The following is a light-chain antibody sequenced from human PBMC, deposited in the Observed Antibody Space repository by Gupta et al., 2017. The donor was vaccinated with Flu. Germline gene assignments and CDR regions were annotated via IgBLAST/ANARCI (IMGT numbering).Light chain of an antibody. J-gene: IGLJ2*01. V-gene: IGLV2-11*01. Sequence: QSALTQPRSVSGSPGQSVTISCTGTNTDVGGYNFVSWYPQHPGEVPKLMIYDVNKRPSGVPYRFSGSKSDNTASLTISGLQAEDEAHYYCCSYAVSCMLFGGGTKLTVL. CDR1: NTDVGGYNF. CDR2: DVN. CDR3: CSYAVSCML.